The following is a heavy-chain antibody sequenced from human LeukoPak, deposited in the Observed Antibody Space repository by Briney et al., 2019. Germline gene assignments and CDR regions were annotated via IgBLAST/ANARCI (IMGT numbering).Heavy chain of an antibody. CDR2: ISYDGSNK. CDR3: ARANSWLLDY. D-gene: IGHD6-13*01. Sequence: GGSLRLSCAASGFTFSSYAMHWVRQAPGKGLEWVAVISYDGSNKYYADSVKGRFTISRDNSKNTLYLQMNSLRAEDTAVYYCARANSWLLDYWGQGTLVTVSS. CDR1: GFTFSSYA. V-gene: IGHV3-30*04. J-gene: IGHJ4*02.